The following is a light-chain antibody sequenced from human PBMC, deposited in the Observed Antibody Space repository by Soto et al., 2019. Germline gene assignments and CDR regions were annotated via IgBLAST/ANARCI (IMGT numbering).Light chain of an antibody. CDR1: SRDVGGYNY. CDR3: SSYAGSNNFV. J-gene: IGLJ1*01. Sequence: QSVLSQPTSASGSPGQSVTISCTGTSRDVGGYNYVSWYQQHPGKAPKLMIFEVTRRPSGVPDRFSGSKSGNSASLTGFGLQAEDEADCYCSSYAGSNNFVFGSGTKVTVL. CDR2: EVT. V-gene: IGLV2-8*01.